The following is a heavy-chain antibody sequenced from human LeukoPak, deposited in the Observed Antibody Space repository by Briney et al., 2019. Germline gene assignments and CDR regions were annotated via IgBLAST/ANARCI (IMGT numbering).Heavy chain of an antibody. V-gene: IGHV4-59*01. CDR3: VRGKAAAGAIWFDP. J-gene: IGHJ5*02. D-gene: IGHD6-13*01. Sequence: SETLSLTCTVSGGSISGYYWTWIRQPPGRGLEWIGCIYSSGSTSYKPSLKSRITISVDTSKNQFSLNLSSVTAADTAVYYCVRGKAAAGAIWFDPWGQGTLVTVSS. CDR1: GGSISGYY. CDR2: IYSSGST.